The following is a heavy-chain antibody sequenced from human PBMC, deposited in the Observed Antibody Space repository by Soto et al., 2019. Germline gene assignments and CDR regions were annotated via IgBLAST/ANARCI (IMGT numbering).Heavy chain of an antibody. CDR1: GGSISSSSYY. V-gene: IGHV4-39*01. CDR3: ASEYGDYVKGPFQH. Sequence: SETLSLTCTVSGGSISSSSYYWGWIRQPPGKGLEWIGSIYYSGSTYYNPSLKSRVTVSVDTSKNQFSLKLSSVTAADTAVYYCASEYGDYVKGPFQHWGQGTLVTVSS. J-gene: IGHJ1*01. D-gene: IGHD4-17*01. CDR2: IYYSGST.